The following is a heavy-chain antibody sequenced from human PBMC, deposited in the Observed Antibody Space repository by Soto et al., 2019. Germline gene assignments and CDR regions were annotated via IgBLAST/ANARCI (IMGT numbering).Heavy chain of an antibody. D-gene: IGHD6-19*01. CDR1: GGSFSGYS. CDR3: ARVGGSGWNFDS. Sequence: PSETLSLTCAVYGGSFSGYSWTWIRQPPGTGLEWIGEINHSGSTNYNPSLKSRVTISVDTSKNQFSLKLTSVTAADTAVYYCARVGGSGWNFDSWGQGILVTVSS. V-gene: IGHV4-34*01. CDR2: INHSGST. J-gene: IGHJ4*02.